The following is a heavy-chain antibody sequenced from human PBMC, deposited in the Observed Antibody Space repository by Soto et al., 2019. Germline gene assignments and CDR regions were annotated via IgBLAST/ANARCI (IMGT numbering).Heavy chain of an antibody. J-gene: IGHJ5*02. CDR3: ARGYGVATDYNWFDP. CDR2: IYYRGST. CDR1: GGSISSDDYY. D-gene: IGHD5-12*01. Sequence: QVQLQESGPGLVKPSQTLSLTCPVSGGSISSDDYYWSWILQPPGKGLAWIGYIYYRGSTYYNPSLKSRVTISVDTSKNQFSLQLTSVTAADTAVYYCARGYGVATDYNWFDPWGQGTLVTVSS. V-gene: IGHV4-30-4*01.